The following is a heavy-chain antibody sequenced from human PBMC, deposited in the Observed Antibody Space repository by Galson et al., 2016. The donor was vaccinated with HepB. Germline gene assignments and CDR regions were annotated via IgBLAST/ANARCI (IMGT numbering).Heavy chain of an antibody. CDR1: GASIVSDS. Sequence: SETLSLTCTVSGASIVSDSWSWIRQPPGMGLEWVGNISYSENINYNPSLKSRATISIGTSKNHLSLKLTSVTVADTAVYFCVREIGGGSFDSWGQGTLVTVST. CDR3: VREIGGGSFDS. J-gene: IGHJ4*02. CDR2: ISYSENI. D-gene: IGHD3-10*01. V-gene: IGHV4-59*08.